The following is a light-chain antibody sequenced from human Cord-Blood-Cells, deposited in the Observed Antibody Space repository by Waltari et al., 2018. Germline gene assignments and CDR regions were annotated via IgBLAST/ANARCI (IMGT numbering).Light chain of an antibody. J-gene: IGLJ3*02. Sequence: SPGQSITISCTGTSSDVGGYNYVSWCQQHPGKAPKLMIYDVSNRPSGVSNRFSGSKSGNTASLTISGLQAEDEADYYCSSYTSSSTLDWVFGGGTKLTVL. CDR1: SSDVGGYNY. V-gene: IGLV2-14*04. CDR2: DVS. CDR3: SSYTSSSTLDWV.